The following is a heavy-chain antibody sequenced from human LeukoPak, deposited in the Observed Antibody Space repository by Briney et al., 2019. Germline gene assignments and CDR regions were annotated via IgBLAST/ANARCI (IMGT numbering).Heavy chain of an antibody. CDR2: ISSSSSYM. Sequence: GGSLRLSCAASGFTFSSYSMNWVRQAPGKGLEWVSSISSSSSYMYYADSVKGRFTISRDNAKNSLYLQMNSLRAEDTAVYYCARDGVRYYDFWRAPGWGQGTLVTVPS. CDR3: ARDGVRYYDFWRAPG. CDR1: GFTFSSYS. V-gene: IGHV3-21*01. D-gene: IGHD3-3*01. J-gene: IGHJ4*02.